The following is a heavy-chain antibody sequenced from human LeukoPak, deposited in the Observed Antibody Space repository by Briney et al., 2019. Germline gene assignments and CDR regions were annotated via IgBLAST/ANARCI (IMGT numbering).Heavy chain of an antibody. Sequence: GGSLRLSCAASGFTFSGSAMHWVRQASGKGLEWVGRIRSKANSYATAYAASVKGRFTISRDDSKNTAYLQMNSLKTEDTAVYYCSGYCSSTSCYKGGLDYWGQGTLVTVSS. CDR3: SGYCSSTSCYKGGLDY. CDR1: GFTFSGSA. V-gene: IGHV3-73*01. CDR2: IRSKANSYAT. D-gene: IGHD2-2*02. J-gene: IGHJ4*02.